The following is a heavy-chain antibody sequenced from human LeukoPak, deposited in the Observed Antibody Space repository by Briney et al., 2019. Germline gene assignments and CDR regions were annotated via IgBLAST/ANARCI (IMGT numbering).Heavy chain of an antibody. J-gene: IGHJ3*02. CDR1: GGSISSSSYY. V-gene: IGHV4-39*07. CDR3: ARWLQLPLVDHDAFDI. CDR2: IYYSGST. Sequence: SSETLSLTCTVSGGSISSSSYYWGWIRQPPGKGLEWIGSIYYSGSTYYNPSLKSRVTISVDTSKNQFSLKLSSVTAADTAVYYCARWLQLPLVDHDAFDIWGQGTMVTVSS. D-gene: IGHD5-24*01.